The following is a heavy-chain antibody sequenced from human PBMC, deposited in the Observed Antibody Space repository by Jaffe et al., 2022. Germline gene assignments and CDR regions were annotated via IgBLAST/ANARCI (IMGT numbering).Heavy chain of an antibody. D-gene: IGHD4-17*01. J-gene: IGHJ4*02. CDR1: GFTFSSYS. V-gene: IGHV3-21*01. CDR3: ANTMTTAHQTTDY. Sequence: EVQLVESGGGLVKPGGSLRLSCAASGFTFSSYSMNWVRQAPGKGLEWVSSISSSSSYIYYADSVKGRFTISRDNAKNSLYLQMNSLRAEDTAVYYCANTMTTAHQTTDYWGQGTLVTVSS. CDR2: ISSSSSYI.